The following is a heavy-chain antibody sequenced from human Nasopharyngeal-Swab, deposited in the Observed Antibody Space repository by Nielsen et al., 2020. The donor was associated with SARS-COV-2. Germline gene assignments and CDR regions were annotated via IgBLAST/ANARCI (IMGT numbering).Heavy chain of an antibody. D-gene: IGHD2-15*01. J-gene: IGHJ4*02. CDR3: ARAIGALAAY. Sequence: VRQAPGKGLEWVANIRQDGGEIYYVDSVKGRFTISRDNAKNSLYLQMNSLRAEDMAVYYCARAIGALAAYWGQGTLVTVSS. V-gene: IGHV3-7*04. CDR2: IRQDGGEI.